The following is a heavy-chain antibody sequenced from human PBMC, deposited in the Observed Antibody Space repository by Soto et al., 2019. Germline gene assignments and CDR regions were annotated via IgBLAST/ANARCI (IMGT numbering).Heavy chain of an antibody. CDR2: IKQDGSEK. CDR1: GFTFSSYW. D-gene: IGHD5-12*01. V-gene: IGHV3-7*03. J-gene: IGHJ3*02. Sequence: GGSLRLSCAASGFTFSSYWMSWVRQAPGKGLEWVANIKQDGSEKYYVHSLKGRFTISRDNAKNSLYLQMNSLRAEDTAVYYCASSSLSGYDAFDIWGQGTMVTVSS. CDR3: ASSSLSGYDAFDI.